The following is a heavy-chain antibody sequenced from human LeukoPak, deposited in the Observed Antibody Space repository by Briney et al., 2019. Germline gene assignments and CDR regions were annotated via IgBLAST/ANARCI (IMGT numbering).Heavy chain of an antibody. Sequence: GGSLRLSCAASGFTFDDYAMHWVRQAPGKGLEWVSGTSWNSGSIGYADSVKGRFTISRDNAKNSLYLQMNSLRAEDTALYYCAKDKSRYDSSGYEDYWGQGTLVTVSS. CDR1: GFTFDDYA. CDR3: AKDKSRYDSSGYEDY. J-gene: IGHJ4*02. CDR2: TSWNSGSI. V-gene: IGHV3-9*01. D-gene: IGHD3-22*01.